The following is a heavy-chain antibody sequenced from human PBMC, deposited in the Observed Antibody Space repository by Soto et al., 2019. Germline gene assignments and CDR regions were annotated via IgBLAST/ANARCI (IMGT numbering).Heavy chain of an antibody. J-gene: IGHJ4*02. D-gene: IGHD6-19*01. CDR3: AKGVSSSAWSASDN. CDR1: GFTFSSYA. CDR2: IRYMDNAT. V-gene: IGHV3-23*01. Sequence: EVQLLESGGGLVQPGGSLRLSCAASGFTFSSYAMTWFRQAPGKGLEWVSVIRYMDNATYYADYLKVRFPLSRDNSKKTQYLQLTSLRAEDKAVYYCAKGVSSSAWSASDNWGQGTLVNFSS.